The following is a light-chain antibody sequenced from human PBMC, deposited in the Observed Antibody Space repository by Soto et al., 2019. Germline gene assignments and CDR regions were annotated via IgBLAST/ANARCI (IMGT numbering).Light chain of an antibody. Sequence: QSVLTQPASVSGSPGQSITISCTGTSSDVGGYNYVSWYQQYPGKAPKLMIYDVSNRPSGVSNRFSGSKSGNTASLTISGLLAEDESDYYCSSYTGSSTYVFGTGTKVTVL. CDR3: SSYTGSSTYV. CDR1: SSDVGGYNY. CDR2: DVS. V-gene: IGLV2-14*01. J-gene: IGLJ1*01.